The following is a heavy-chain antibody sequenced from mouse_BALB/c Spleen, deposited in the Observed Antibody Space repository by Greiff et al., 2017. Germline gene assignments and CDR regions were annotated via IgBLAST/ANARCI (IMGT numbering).Heavy chain of an antibody. CDR1: GFSLTSYG. Sequence: VQLQESGPGLVAPSQSLSITCTVSGFSLTSYGVPWVRQPPGKGLAWLGVIWAGGSTNYNSALMSRLSISKDNAKIQVFLKMIRRQTDDTAMYYCAREGGNTDFDYWGQGTTLAVS. CDR2: IWAGGST. D-gene: IGHD1-1*02. CDR3: AREGGNTDFDY. V-gene: IGHV2-9*02. J-gene: IGHJ2*01.